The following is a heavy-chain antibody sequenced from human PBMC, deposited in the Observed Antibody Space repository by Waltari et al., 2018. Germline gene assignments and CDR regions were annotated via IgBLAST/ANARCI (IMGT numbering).Heavy chain of an antibody. V-gene: IGHV3-74*01. J-gene: IGHJ5*02. CDR3: AGGPQSGASSAWYGWFDP. Sequence: EVQLVESGGNLVQRGGSLRLPCAASGFTFTSHWMHWVRQAPGKGLVWVSRINSDGSNTRYADSVKGRFTISRDNAKNTLYLEMNSLRAEDTAVYFCAGGPQSGASSAWYGWFDPWGQGTLVTVSS. CDR1: GFTFTSHW. D-gene: IGHD6-13*01. CDR2: INSDGSNT.